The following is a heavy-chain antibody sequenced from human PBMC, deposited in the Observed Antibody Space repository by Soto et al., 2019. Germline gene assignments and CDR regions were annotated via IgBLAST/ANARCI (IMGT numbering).Heavy chain of an antibody. Sequence: QITLKESGPTLVKPTQTITLTCTFSGFSLSTTGVGVGWIRQPPGKALEWLALIYWDDDKRYSPSLKSRLTITKDTSKNQVVLTMTYMDPVDTATYYCVQSRCGGDCLQSYSSHSYYGLDVWGQGTTVTVSS. CDR1: GFSLSTTGVG. V-gene: IGHV2-5*02. CDR3: VQSRCGGDCLQSYSSHSYYGLDV. J-gene: IGHJ6*02. CDR2: IYWDDDK. D-gene: IGHD2-21*01.